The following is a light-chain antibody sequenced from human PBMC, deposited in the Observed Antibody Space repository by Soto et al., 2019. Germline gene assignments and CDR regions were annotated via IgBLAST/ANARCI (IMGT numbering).Light chain of an antibody. CDR3: QHYDSSPPYT. CDR1: RSFASSY. Sequence: EIVLTQSPVTLSLSPGERATLSCRASRSFASSYLGWYQQKPDQAPRLLIYAASTRATGIPDRFSGSGSATDFTLTISRLEPEDSAVYYCQHYDSSPPYTLGQGTKLEIK. J-gene: IGKJ2*01. V-gene: IGKV3-20*01. CDR2: AAS.